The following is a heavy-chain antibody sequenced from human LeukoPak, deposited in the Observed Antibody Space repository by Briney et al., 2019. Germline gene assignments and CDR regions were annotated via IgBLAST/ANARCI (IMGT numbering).Heavy chain of an antibody. Sequence: GGSLRLSCAASGFTFSGSAMHWVRQASGKGLEWVGRIRSKANHYATAYAASVKGRFTVSRDDSKNTAYLQMNSLKTEDTAVYYCARGIEMDPGWPLYCFDYWGQGTLVTVSS. CDR1: GFTFSGSA. J-gene: IGHJ4*02. CDR2: IRSKANHYAT. CDR3: ARGIEMDPGWPLYCFDY. V-gene: IGHV3-73*01. D-gene: IGHD2-15*01.